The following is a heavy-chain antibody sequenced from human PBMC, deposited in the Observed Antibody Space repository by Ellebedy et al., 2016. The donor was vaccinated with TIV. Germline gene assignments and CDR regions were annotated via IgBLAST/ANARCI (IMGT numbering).Heavy chain of an antibody. CDR1: GFLVSTNH. V-gene: IGHV3-53*01. CDR2: FYSGGTT. D-gene: IGHD5/OR15-5a*01. Sequence: GGSLRLXCPAPGFLVSTNHMSWARQPPGKGLEWVSVFYSGGTTYYADSVRGRFTISRDNSKNTLYLHMNSLRAEDTAVYFCARDFVSGGMDVWGQGTTVTVSS. CDR3: ARDFVSGGMDV. J-gene: IGHJ6*02.